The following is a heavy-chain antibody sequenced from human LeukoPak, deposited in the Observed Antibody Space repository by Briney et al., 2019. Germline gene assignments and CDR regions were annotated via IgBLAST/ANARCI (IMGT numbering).Heavy chain of an antibody. J-gene: IGHJ4*02. CDR1: GGSFSGYY. Sequence: SETLSLTRAVYGGSFSGYYWSWIRQPPGKGLEWIGEINHSGSTNYNPSLKSRVTISVDASKNQFSLKLSSVTAADTAVYYCASGRSAVGHFDYWGQGTLVTVSS. D-gene: IGHD4-23*01. CDR3: ASGRSAVGHFDY. CDR2: INHSGST. V-gene: IGHV4-34*01.